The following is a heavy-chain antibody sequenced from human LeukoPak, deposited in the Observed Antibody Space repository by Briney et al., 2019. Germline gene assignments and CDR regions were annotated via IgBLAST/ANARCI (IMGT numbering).Heavy chain of an antibody. CDR1: GFSLSRYW. CDR2: IGKDGSGN. V-gene: IGHV3-7*01. Sequence: PGGSLRLSCAASGFSLSRYWMSWVRQAPGQGLEWVANIGKDGSGNHYADSVKGRFTISRDNAKNSLYLQMNSLRADDTAVYYRARDLDYYATDYWGQGTLVTVSS. J-gene: IGHJ4*02. CDR3: ARDLDYYATDY. D-gene: IGHD3/OR15-3a*01.